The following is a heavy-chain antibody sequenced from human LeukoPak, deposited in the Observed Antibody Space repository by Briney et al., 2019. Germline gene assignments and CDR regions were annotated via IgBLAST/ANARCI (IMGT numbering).Heavy chain of an antibody. Sequence: GGSLRHSCVASGFVFSNYWMGWVRQAPGRGLEWVANIKEDGGETYYVDSVKGRFTISRDNAKNSLDLQMNSLRDEDTAVYYCARRKEVRTTFDYWGQGTLVTVSS. J-gene: IGHJ4*02. D-gene: IGHD4/OR15-4a*01. CDR1: GFVFSNYW. CDR2: IKEDGGET. V-gene: IGHV3-7*01. CDR3: ARRKEVRTTFDY.